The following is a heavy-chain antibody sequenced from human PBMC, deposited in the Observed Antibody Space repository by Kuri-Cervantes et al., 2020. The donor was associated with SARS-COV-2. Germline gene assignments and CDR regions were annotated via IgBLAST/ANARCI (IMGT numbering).Heavy chain of an antibody. CDR1: GDSISPYY. V-gene: IGHV4-59*01. Sequence: SETLSVTCSVSGDSISPYYWTWIRQPPGKGLEWIGHIYYSGSVNYNPSLMSRLTISVDKSKNQVSLKLTSVTAADTAVYYCARSAAAFYGMDVWGQGTTVTVSS. CDR2: IYYSGSV. D-gene: IGHD2-2*01. CDR3: ARSAAAFYGMDV. J-gene: IGHJ6*02.